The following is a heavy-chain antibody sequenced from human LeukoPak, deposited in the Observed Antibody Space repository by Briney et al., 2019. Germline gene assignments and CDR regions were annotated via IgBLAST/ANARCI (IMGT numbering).Heavy chain of an antibody. D-gene: IGHD1-26*01. Sequence: SETLSLTCTVSGGSISSGSYYWSWIRQPAGKGLEWIGRIYTSGSTNYNPSLKSRVTISVDTSKNQFSLKLSSVTAADTAVYYCARGGNGPDDAFDIWGQGTMVTVSS. J-gene: IGHJ3*02. CDR1: GGSISSGSYY. V-gene: IGHV4-61*02. CDR3: ARGGNGPDDAFDI. CDR2: IYTSGST.